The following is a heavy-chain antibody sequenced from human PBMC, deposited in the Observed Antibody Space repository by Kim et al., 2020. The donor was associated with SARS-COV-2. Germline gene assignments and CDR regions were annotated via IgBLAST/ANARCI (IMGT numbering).Heavy chain of an antibody. J-gene: IGHJ6*02. Sequence: GGSLRLSCAASGFTFSSYGMHWVRQAPGKGLEWVAVISYDGSNKYYADSVKGRFTISRDNSKNTLYLQMNSLRAEDTAVYYCARGTYGMDVWGQGTTGT. V-gene: IGHV3-33*05. CDR2: ISYDGSNK. CDR1: GFTFSSYG. CDR3: ARGTYGMDV.